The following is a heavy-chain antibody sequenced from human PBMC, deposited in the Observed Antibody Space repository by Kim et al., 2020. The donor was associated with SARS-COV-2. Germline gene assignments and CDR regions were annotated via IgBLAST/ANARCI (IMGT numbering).Heavy chain of an antibody. V-gene: IGHV3-23*01. CDR1: GFTFSSYA. Sequence: GGSLRLSCAASGFTFSSYAMSWVRQAPGKGLEWVSAISGSGGSTYYADSVKGRFTISRDNSKNTLYLQMNSLRAEDTAVYYCAKGGPYYYDSSGYYGSDAFDIWGQGTMVTVSS. D-gene: IGHD3-22*01. CDR2: ISGSGGST. J-gene: IGHJ3*02. CDR3: AKGGPYYYDSSGYYGSDAFDI.